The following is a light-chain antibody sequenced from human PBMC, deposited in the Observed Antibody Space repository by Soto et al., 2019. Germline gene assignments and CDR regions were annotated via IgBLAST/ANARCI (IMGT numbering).Light chain of an antibody. V-gene: IGKV2-24*01. CDR3: LHSTQLPIT. J-gene: IGKJ5*01. CDR2: KIS. Sequence: DVVITQTTLSLPVTLGQPASVSCRSSQSLVYSDGNTYLNWFQQRPGQPPRLLIYKISNRFSGVPDRFSGSGAGTDFTLKISRVEAEDVGVYYCLHSTQLPITFGEGTRLEIK. CDR1: QSLVYSDGNTY.